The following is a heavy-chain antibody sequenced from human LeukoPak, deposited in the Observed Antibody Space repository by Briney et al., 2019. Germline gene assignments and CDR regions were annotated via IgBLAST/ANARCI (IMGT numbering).Heavy chain of an antibody. V-gene: IGHV3-15*01. CDR1: EFTFNNAW. CDR3: SIGLIPATGYY. D-gene: IGHD6-13*01. Sequence: GGSLRLSCAASEFTFNNAWMNWVRQAPGKGLEWVGRIRSKTDGGTADYAAPVRGRFTISRDDSKNTLYLQMNSLKTEDTAVYYCSIGLIPATGYYWGQGTLVAVSS. J-gene: IGHJ4*02. CDR2: IRSKTDGGTA.